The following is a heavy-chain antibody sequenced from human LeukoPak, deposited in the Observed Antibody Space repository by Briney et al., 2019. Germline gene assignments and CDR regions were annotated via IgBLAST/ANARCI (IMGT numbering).Heavy chain of an antibody. Sequence: ASVKVSCKASGYTFTSYGISWVRQAPGQGLEWMGWISAYNGNTNYAQKLQGRVTMTEDTSTDTAYMELSSLRSEDTAVYYCATGKTGMGDYWGQGTLVTVSS. CDR2: ISAYNGNT. CDR3: ATGKTGMGDY. D-gene: IGHD7-27*01. CDR1: GYTFTSYG. V-gene: IGHV1-18*01. J-gene: IGHJ4*02.